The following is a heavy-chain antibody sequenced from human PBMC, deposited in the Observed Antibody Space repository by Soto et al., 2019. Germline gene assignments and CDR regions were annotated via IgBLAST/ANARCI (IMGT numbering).Heavy chain of an antibody. CDR3: SRGIKGGLDA. V-gene: IGHV3-30*03. CDR2: ISYDGRNK. Sequence: QVQLAESGGGLVQPGRSLRLSCATSGFVSNDYDIHWVRQAPGKGLAWLASISYDGRNKYYADSVKGRFTISRDNSKNTLSLKITSRGAEDTGVYYCSRGIKGGLDAWGPGTLVTVSS. J-gene: IGHJ5*02. CDR1: GFVSNDYD. D-gene: IGHD2-21*01.